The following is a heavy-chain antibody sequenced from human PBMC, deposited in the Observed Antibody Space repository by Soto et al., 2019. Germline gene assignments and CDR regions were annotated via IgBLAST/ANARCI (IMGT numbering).Heavy chain of an antibody. CDR3: ARPGNYGSGSYLYYLDY. Sequence: SQTLSLTCTVSGGSINSYYWSWILQPPGKGLEWIGSIYYSGSTYYNPSLKSRVTISVDTSKNQFSLKLSSVTAADTAVYYCARPGNYGSGSYLYYLDYWGQGTLVTVS. CDR2: IYYSGST. D-gene: IGHD3-10*01. J-gene: IGHJ4*02. CDR1: GGSINSYY. V-gene: IGHV4-59*05.